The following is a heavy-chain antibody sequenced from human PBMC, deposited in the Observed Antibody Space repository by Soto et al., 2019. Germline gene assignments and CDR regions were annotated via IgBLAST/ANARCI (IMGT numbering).Heavy chain of an antibody. V-gene: IGHV4-39*01. D-gene: IGHD6-13*01. Sequence: QLQLQESGPGLVKPSDTLSLTCTVSGGSISSSSSYWGWIRQPPGKGLEWIGSIYYSGSTYYTPSRKSRVTVSVDTSKIQFSRKLSAVTAADTAVYYCARHQSHSSSYVDPWGQGTLVTVSS. CDR3: ARHQSHSSSYVDP. J-gene: IGHJ5*02. CDR2: IYYSGST. CDR1: GGSISSSSSY.